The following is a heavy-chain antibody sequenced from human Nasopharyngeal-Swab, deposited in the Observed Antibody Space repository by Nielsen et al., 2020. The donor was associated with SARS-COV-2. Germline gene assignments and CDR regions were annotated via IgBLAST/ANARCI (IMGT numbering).Heavy chain of an antibody. D-gene: IGHD3-3*01. CDR3: ARAGTYYDFWSGSPGGMDV. CDR2: MNPNSGNT. Sequence: ASVKVSCQASVYTFTSYDINWVRQATGQGLEWMGWMNPNSGNTGYAQKFQGRVTMTRNTSISTAYMELSSLRSEDTAVYYCARAGTYYDFWSGSPGGMDVWGQGTTVTVSS. V-gene: IGHV1-8*01. J-gene: IGHJ6*02. CDR1: VYTFTSYD.